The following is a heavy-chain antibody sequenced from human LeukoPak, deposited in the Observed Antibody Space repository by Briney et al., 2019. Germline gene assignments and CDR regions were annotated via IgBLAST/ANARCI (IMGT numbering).Heavy chain of an antibody. V-gene: IGHV3-21*01. Sequence: GGSLRLSCVASGFTFDDYAMHWVRQAPGKGLEWVSSISSSSSYIYYADSVKGRFTISRDNAKNSLYLQMNSLRAEDTAVYYCAREVSSGYSVDAFDIWGQGTMVTASS. CDR3: AREVSSGYSVDAFDI. J-gene: IGHJ3*02. CDR2: ISSSSSYI. CDR1: GFTFDDYA. D-gene: IGHD3-22*01.